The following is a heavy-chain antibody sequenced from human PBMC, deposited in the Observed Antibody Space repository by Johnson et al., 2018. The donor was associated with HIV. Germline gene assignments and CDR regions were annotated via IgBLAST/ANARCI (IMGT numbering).Heavy chain of an antibody. CDR2: IKSKTDGGTT. Sequence: VQLVESGGGLVQPGGSLRLSCAASGFTFSNAWMTWVRQAPGKGLECVGRIKSKTDGGTTDYAAPVKGRFTISRDASKNTLYLQMNSLRAEDTAAYYCAKEQKWLVVNDAFDIWGQGTMVTVSS. CDR1: GFTFSNAW. J-gene: IGHJ3*02. V-gene: IGHV3-15*01. D-gene: IGHD6-19*01. CDR3: AKEQKWLVVNDAFDI.